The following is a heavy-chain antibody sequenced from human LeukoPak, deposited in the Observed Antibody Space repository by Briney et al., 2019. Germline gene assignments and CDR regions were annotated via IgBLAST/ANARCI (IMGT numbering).Heavy chain of an antibody. CDR2: INHSGST. CDR3: ATPGRYYYDSSGCYGY. Sequence: SETLSLTCAVYGGSFSGYYWSWIRQPPGKGLEWIGEINHSGSTNYNPSLKSRVTISVDTSKNQFSLKLSSVTAADTAVYYCATPGRYYYDSSGCYGYWGQGTLVTVSS. V-gene: IGHV4-34*01. J-gene: IGHJ4*02. CDR1: GGSFSGYY. D-gene: IGHD3-22*01.